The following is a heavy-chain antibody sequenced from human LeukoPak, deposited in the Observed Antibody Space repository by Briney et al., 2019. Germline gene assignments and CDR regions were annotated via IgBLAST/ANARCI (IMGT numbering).Heavy chain of an antibody. CDR2: IWYDGSNR. D-gene: IGHD3-3*01. V-gene: IGHV3-33*01. CDR1: GFTFSKYV. Sequence: PGGSLRLSCAASGFTFSKYVMHWVRQAPGKGLEWVAVIWYDGSNRYYEDSVKGRFTISRDKSKNTLYLQMNSLRAEDTAVYYCARAGNGYYCDYWGQGTLVTVSS. J-gene: IGHJ4*02. CDR3: ARAGNGYYCDY.